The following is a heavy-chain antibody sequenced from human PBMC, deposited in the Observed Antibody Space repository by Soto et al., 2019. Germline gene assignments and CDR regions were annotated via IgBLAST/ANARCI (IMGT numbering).Heavy chain of an antibody. CDR2: ISYDGSNK. Sequence: QVQLVESGGGVVQPGRSLRLSCAASGFTFSSYAMHWVRQAPGKGLEWVAVISYDGSNKYYADSVKGRFTISRYNSKNELYLQMNSLKAKETTVYYCASKYCTNGVCYDGEYCDYWGQRTLVIVSS. D-gene: IGHD2-8*01. CDR1: GFTFSSYA. CDR3: ASKYCTNGVCYDGEYCDY. J-gene: IGHJ4*02. V-gene: IGHV3-30-3*01.